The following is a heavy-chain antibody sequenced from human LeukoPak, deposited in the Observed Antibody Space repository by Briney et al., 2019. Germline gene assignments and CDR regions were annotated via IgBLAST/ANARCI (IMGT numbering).Heavy chain of an antibody. Sequence: SETLSLTCAVYGGSFSGYYWTWIRQPPGKGLKCIGEINDSGSTNYNPSLKSRVTISVDTSKNQFSLKLSSVTAADTAVYYCARGRSGSYYVDWYFDLWGRGTLVTVSS. CDR3: ARGRSGSYYVDWYFDL. V-gene: IGHV4-34*01. CDR1: GGSFSGYY. D-gene: IGHD1-26*01. J-gene: IGHJ2*01. CDR2: INDSGST.